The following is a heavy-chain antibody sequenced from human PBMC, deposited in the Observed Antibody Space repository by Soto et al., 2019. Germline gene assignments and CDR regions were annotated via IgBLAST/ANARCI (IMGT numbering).Heavy chain of an antibody. CDR2: IWYDGSNK. V-gene: IGHV3-33*01. Sequence: QVQLVESGGGVVQPGRSLRLSCAASGFTFSSYGMHWVRQAPGKGLEWVAVIWYDGSNKYYADSVKGRFTISRDNSKSTLYLQMNSLRAEDTAVYYCARVGKGWYFDYWGQGTLVTVSS. J-gene: IGHJ4*02. D-gene: IGHD6-19*01. CDR1: GFTFSSYG. CDR3: ARVGKGWYFDY.